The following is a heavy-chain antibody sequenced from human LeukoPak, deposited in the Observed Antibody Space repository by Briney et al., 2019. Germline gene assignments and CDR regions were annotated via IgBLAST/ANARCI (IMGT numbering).Heavy chain of an antibody. D-gene: IGHD2-15*01. V-gene: IGHV3-23*01. CDR1: GFTFSGYS. Sequence: PGGSLRLSCAASGFTFSGYSVSWVRQAPGKGLEWVSTIRSNGADTYHADSVKGRFTISRDNSKNTLYLEMSSLRADDTAVYHCAKGGYTTWFDPWGLGTLVTVSS. J-gene: IGHJ5*02. CDR3: AKGGYTTWFDP. CDR2: IRSNGADT.